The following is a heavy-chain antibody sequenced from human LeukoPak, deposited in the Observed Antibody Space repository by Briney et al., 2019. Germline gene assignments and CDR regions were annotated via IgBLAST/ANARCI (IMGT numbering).Heavy chain of an antibody. D-gene: IGHD4-17*01. CDR1: GGSISSGGYY. V-gene: IGHV4-61*08. J-gene: IGHJ4*02. Sequence: SETLSLTCTVSGGSISSGGYYWSWIRQPPGKGLEWIGYIYYSGSTNYNPSLKSRVTISVDTSKNQFSLKLSSVTAADTAVYYCARGYGDYYFDYWGQGTLVTVSS. CDR2: IYYSGST. CDR3: ARGYGDYYFDY.